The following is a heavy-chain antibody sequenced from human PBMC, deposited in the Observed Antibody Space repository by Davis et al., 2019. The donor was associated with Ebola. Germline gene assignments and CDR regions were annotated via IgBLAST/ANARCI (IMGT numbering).Heavy chain of an antibody. J-gene: IGHJ6*02. V-gene: IGHV1-18*04. CDR2: ISAYNGNT. Sequence: AASVKVSCKASGYTFTSYYMHWVRQAPGQGLEWMGWISAYNGNTNYAQKLQGRVTMTTDTSTSTAYMELRSLRSDDTAVYYCARDRYCGGDCLQDYYYYGMDVWGQGTTVTVSS. CDR1: GYTFTSYY. D-gene: IGHD2-21*02. CDR3: ARDRYCGGDCLQDYYYYGMDV.